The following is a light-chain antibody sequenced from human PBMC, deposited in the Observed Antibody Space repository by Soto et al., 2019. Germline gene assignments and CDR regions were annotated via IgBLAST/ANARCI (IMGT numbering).Light chain of an antibody. CDR1: SSNIGSDY. Sequence: QSVLTQPPSASGTPGQRVTISCSGSSSNIGSDYVYWFQQLPGTAPKLLIYKNYQRPSGVPDRFSGSKSGTSASLAISGLRSEDEADYWCAVWDASLSTWVFGGGTQLTVL. CDR2: KNY. V-gene: IGLV1-47*01. J-gene: IGLJ3*02. CDR3: AVWDASLSTWV.